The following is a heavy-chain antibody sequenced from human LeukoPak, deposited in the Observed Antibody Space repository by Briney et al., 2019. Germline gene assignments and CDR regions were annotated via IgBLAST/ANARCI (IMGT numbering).Heavy chain of an antibody. CDR3: ARDSSYYDFWSGSPNDY. CDR2: IYHSGST. Sequence: SETLSLTCAVSGYSISSGYYWGWIRQPPGKGLEWIGRIYHSGSTYYNPSLKSRVTISVDTSKNQFSLKLSSVTAADTAVYYCARDSSYYDFWSGSPNDYWGQGTLVTVSS. CDR1: GYSISSGYY. V-gene: IGHV4-38-2*02. D-gene: IGHD3-3*01. J-gene: IGHJ4*02.